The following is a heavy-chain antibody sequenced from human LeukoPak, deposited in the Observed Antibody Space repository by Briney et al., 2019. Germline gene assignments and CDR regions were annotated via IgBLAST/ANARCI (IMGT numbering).Heavy chain of an antibody. CDR1: GYTFTSYG. J-gene: IGHJ4*02. D-gene: IGHD6-19*01. CDR3: ARDRSIAVAGIPFDY. V-gene: IGHV1-18*01. CDR2: ISAYNGNT. Sequence: GASVKVSCKASGYTFTSYGISWVRQAPGQGLEWMGWISAYNGNTNYAQKLQGRVTMTTDTSTSTAYMELRSLRSDDTAVYYCARDRSIAVAGIPFDYWGLGTLVTVSS.